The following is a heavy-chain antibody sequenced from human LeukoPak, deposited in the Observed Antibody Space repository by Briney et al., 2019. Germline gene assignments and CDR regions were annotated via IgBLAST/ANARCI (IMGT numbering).Heavy chain of an antibody. V-gene: IGHV1-2*02. CDR1: GYTFTGYY. Sequence: GASVKVSCKASGYTFTGYYMHWVRQAPGQGLEWMGWINPNSGGTNYAQKFQGRVTMTRDTSISTAYMELSRLRSDDTAVYYCARARITFGGARSPLDYWGQGTLVTVS. CDR3: ARARITFGGARSPLDY. J-gene: IGHJ4*02. CDR2: INPNSGGT. D-gene: IGHD3-16*01.